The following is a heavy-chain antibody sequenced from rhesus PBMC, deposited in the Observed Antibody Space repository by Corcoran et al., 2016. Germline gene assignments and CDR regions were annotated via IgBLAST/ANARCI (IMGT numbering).Heavy chain of an antibody. D-gene: IGHD4-23*01. CDR2: IYGSGST. Sequence: QVQLQESGPGLVKPSETLSLPCAVSGGSISRNSWSWIRPPPGKGLEWSGRIYGSGSTDYNPSLKSRVTISRDTSKNQFSLKLSSVTAADTAVYYCARDENTVIAEYFEFWGQGALVTVSS. CDR1: GGSISRNS. J-gene: IGHJ1*01. V-gene: IGHV4-160*01. CDR3: ARDENTVIAEYFEF.